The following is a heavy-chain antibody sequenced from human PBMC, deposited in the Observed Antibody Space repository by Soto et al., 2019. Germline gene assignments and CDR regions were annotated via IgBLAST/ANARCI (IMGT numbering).Heavy chain of an antibody. J-gene: IGHJ6*02. CDR3: AREVNTVIMPGDTEDYSGLDV. V-gene: IGHV1-46*01. Sequence: WASVKVSCKASGYVFSSSFVHWVRQAPGQGLEWMAMINPTVGSTSYAHNFQGRIAVTRDTSMATVYLDLSSLRSADTAIYYCAREVNTVIMPGDTEDYSGLDVWGQGTTVTVSS. CDR2: INPTVGST. CDR1: GYVFSSSF. D-gene: IGHD2-21*02.